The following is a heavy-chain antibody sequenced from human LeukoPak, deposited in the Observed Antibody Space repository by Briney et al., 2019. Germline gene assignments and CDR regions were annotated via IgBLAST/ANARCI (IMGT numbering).Heavy chain of an antibody. D-gene: IGHD3-3*01. CDR1: GYTFTSYD. CDR2: MNPNSGNT. J-gene: IGHJ6*03. Sequence: GASVKVSCKASGYTFTSYDINWVRQATGQGLEWMGWMNPNSGNTGYAQKFQGRVTMTRNTSISTAYMELGSLRSEDTAVYYCARLTYYDFWSGYYRHYMDVWGKGTTVTVSS. V-gene: IGHV1-8*01. CDR3: ARLTYYDFWSGYYRHYMDV.